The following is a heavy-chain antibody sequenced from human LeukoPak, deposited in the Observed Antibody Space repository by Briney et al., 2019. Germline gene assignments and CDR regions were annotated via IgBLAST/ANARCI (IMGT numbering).Heavy chain of an antibody. D-gene: IGHD6-13*01. CDR1: GFTFSSYA. V-gene: IGHV3-23*01. J-gene: IGHJ5*02. Sequence: GGSLRLSCAASGFTFSSYAMSWFRQAPGKGLEWVSAISGSGGSTYYADSVKGRFTISRNNSKNTLYLQMNSLRAEDTAVYYCAKDFLSGTFDPWGQGTLVTVSS. CDR3: AKDFLSGTFDP. CDR2: ISGSGGST.